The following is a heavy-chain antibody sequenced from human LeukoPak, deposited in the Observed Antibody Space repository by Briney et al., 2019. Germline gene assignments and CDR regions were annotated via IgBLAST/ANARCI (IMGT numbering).Heavy chain of an antibody. CDR1: GYTLTELS. D-gene: IGHD6-13*01. Sequence: ASVKVSCKVSGYTLTELSMHWVRQAPGKGLEWMGGFDPEDGETIYAQKFQGRVTMTEDTSTDTAYMELSSLGSEDTAVYYCASSWYEIGEYHYYGMDVWGQGTTVTVSS. J-gene: IGHJ6*02. V-gene: IGHV1-24*01. CDR3: ASSWYEIGEYHYYGMDV. CDR2: FDPEDGET.